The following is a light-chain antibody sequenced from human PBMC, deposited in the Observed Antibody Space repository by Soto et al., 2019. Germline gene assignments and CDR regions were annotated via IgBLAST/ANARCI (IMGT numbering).Light chain of an antibody. V-gene: IGLV3-21*02. CDR3: QVWDNSGDHFV. CDR2: DDT. CDR1: NIGRKS. Sequence: SYELTQSPSVSVAPGQTARITCGGNNIGRKSVHWYQQRPGQAPVLVVYDDTDRPSGIPERFSGSNSGNTAILSISRVVAGDEAVYYCQVWDNSGDHFVFGTGTKLTVL. J-gene: IGLJ1*01.